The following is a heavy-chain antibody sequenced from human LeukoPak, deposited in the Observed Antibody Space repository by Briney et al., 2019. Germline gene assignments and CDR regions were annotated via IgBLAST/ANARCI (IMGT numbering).Heavy chain of an antibody. J-gene: IGHJ6*02. D-gene: IGHD3-16*01. CDR1: GFTFSSYG. CDR3: ARGDDYYGMDV. Sequence: GGSLRLSCAASGFTFSSYGMPWVRQAPGKGLEWVAVISYDGSNKYYADSVKGRFTISRDNSKNTLYLQMNSLRAEDTAVYYCARGDDYYGMDVWGQGTTVTVSS. V-gene: IGHV3-30*03. CDR2: ISYDGSNK.